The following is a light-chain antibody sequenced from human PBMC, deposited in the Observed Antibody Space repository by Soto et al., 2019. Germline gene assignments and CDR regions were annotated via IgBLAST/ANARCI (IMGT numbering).Light chain of an antibody. V-gene: IGKV3-15*01. CDR2: GAS. Sequence: EIVMTQSPATLSVSPGDRATLSCRASQSVSSNLAWYQQKPGQAPRLLIYGASTRATGIPARFSGRGSGTDVTLTISSLQAEDFAVYYCQQYNDWPPYTVGQGTNLEIK. J-gene: IGKJ2*01. CDR1: QSVSSN. CDR3: QQYNDWPPYT.